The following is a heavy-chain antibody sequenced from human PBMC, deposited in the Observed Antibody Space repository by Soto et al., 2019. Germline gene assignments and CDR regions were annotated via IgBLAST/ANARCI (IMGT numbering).Heavy chain of an antibody. CDR3: ARAVVAATTWFDP. CDR2: INPSGGGT. J-gene: IGHJ5*02. CDR1: GYTFTSYY. Sequence: ASVKVSCKAPGYTFTSYYMHWVRQAPGQGLEWMGIINPSGGGTSYAQKFQGRVTMTRDTSTSTVYMELSSLRSEDTAVYYCARAVVAATTWFDPWGQGTLVTVSS. D-gene: IGHD2-15*01. V-gene: IGHV1-46*01.